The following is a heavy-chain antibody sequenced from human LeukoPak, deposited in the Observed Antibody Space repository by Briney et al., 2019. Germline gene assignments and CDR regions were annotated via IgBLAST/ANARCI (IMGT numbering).Heavy chain of an antibody. CDR3: AKGSGELLYFDY. Sequence: PGRSLRLSCAASGFTFSSYAMSWVRQAPGKGLEWVSAISGSGGSTYYADSVKGRFTISRDNSKNTLYLQMNSLRAEDTAVYYCAKGSGELLYFDYWGQGTLVTVSS. CDR2: ISGSGGST. V-gene: IGHV3-23*01. CDR1: GFTFSSYA. D-gene: IGHD1-26*01. J-gene: IGHJ4*02.